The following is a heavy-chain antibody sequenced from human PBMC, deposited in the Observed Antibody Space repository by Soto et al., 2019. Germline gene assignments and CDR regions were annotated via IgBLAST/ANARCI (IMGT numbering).Heavy chain of an antibody. CDR1: GFTFSSYS. CDR2: ISSSSSYI. J-gene: IGHJ4*02. CDR3: ARAYYDSSGYLDY. Sequence: GGSLGLSCAASGFTFSSYSMNWVRQAPGKGLEWVSSISSSSSYIYYADSVKGRFTISRDNAKNSLYLQMNSLRAEDTAVYYCARAYYDSSGYLDYWGQGTLVTVSS. D-gene: IGHD3-22*01. V-gene: IGHV3-21*01.